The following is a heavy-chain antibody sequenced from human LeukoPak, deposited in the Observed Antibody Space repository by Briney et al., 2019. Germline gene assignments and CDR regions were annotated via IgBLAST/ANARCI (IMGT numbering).Heavy chain of an antibody. CDR1: GFTVSSNY. D-gene: IGHD5-18*01. V-gene: IGHV3-23*01. CDR3: AKGGGYSYGYVQY. CDR2: ISDSGSST. Sequence: GGSLRLSCAASGFTVSSNYMSWVRQAPGKGLEWVSAISDSGSSTYYADSVMGRFTISRDNSKNTLYLQVNSLRAEDTAVYYCAKGGGYSYGYVQYWGQGTLVTVSS. J-gene: IGHJ4*02.